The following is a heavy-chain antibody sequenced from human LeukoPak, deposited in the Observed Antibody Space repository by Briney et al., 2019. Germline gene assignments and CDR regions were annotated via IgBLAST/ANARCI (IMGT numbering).Heavy chain of an antibody. V-gene: IGHV4-34*01. Sequence: SETLSLTCAVYGGSFSGYYWSWIRQPPGKGLEWMGEINHSGSTNYNPSLKSRVTISVDTSKNQFSLKLSSVTAADTAVYYCARVPQFSAAGLNYYYGMDVWGKGTTVTVSS. CDR1: GGSFSGYY. D-gene: IGHD6-13*01. CDR2: INHSGST. J-gene: IGHJ6*04. CDR3: ARVPQFSAAGLNYYYGMDV.